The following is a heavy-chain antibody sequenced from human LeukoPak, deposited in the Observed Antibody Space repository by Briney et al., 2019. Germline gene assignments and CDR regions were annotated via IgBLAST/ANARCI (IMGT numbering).Heavy chain of an antibody. Sequence: SETLSPTCTVSGGSISSSSFYLGWIRQPPGKGLEGIGYIYYSGSTNYNPSLKSRVTISVDTSKNQFSLKLSSVTAADTAVYYCARGGWFGDPYYFDYWGQGTLVTVSS. CDR2: IYYSGST. J-gene: IGHJ4*02. CDR1: GGSISSSSFY. V-gene: IGHV4-61*05. D-gene: IGHD3-10*01. CDR3: ARGGWFGDPYYFDY.